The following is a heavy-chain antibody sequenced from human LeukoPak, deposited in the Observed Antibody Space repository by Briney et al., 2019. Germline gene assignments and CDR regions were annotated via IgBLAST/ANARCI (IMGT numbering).Heavy chain of an antibody. D-gene: IGHD3-10*01. J-gene: IGHJ4*02. V-gene: IGHV1-8*03. CDR2: MNPNSGNT. CDR3: ARGTHGPGRGNDY. Sequence: GASVKVSCKASGYTFTSYDINWVRQATGQGLEWMGWMNPNSGNTGYAQNFQGRVTITRNTSISTAYMELSSLKAEDTAVYYCARGTHGPGRGNDYWGQGTLVTVSS. CDR1: GYTFTSYD.